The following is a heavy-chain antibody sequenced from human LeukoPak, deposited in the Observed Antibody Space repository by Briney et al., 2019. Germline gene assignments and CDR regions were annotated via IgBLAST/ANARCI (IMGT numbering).Heavy chain of an antibody. CDR2: INHSGST. D-gene: IGHD6-13*01. J-gene: IGHJ1*01. CDR1: GGSFSGYY. Sequence: SETLSLTCAVYGGSFSGYYWSWIRQPPGKGLEWIGEINHSGSTNYNPSLKSRVTISVDTSKNQFSLKLSSVTAADTAVYYCAGAGYSSSWYGGNWGQGTLVTVSS. CDR3: AGAGYSSSWYGGN. V-gene: IGHV4-34*01.